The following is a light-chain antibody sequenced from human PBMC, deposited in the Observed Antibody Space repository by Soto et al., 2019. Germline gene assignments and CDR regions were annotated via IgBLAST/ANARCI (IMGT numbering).Light chain of an antibody. J-gene: IGKJ5*01. CDR1: QSVSTSY. CDR3: QQYGSSTRN. V-gene: IGKV3-20*01. CDR2: GAS. Sequence: EMVLTHSPCSRSFSPFERATLSWMSSQSVSTSYLAWYQQRPGQAPRLLIYGASTRATGIPDRFSGSGSGTDFTLTISRLEPEDFAVYYCQQYGSSTRNFGQGTRLEIK.